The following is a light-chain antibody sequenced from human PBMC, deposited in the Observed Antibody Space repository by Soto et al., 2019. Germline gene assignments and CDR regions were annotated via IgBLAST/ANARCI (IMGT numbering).Light chain of an antibody. CDR1: SGHSNYA. CDR2: LNSDGSH. V-gene: IGLV4-69*01. Sequence: QSVLTQSPSASASLGASVKVTCTLSSGHSNYAIAWHQQQPEKGPRYLMKLNSDGSHSKGDGIPDRVSGSSSGAERYLTISSRQSEDEADYYCQTWGTGIVVFGGGTKLTVL. CDR3: QTWGTGIVV. J-gene: IGLJ2*01.